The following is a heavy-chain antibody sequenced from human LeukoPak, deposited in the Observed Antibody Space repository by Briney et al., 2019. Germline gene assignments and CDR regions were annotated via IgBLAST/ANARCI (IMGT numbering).Heavy chain of an antibody. CDR3: ARTTYYYDSSGYGV. D-gene: IGHD3-22*01. CDR2: INPNSGGT. V-gene: IGHV1-2*02. J-gene: IGHJ4*02. CDR1: GYTFTGYY. Sequence: ASVKVSCKASGYTFTGYYMHWVRQAPGQGPEWMGWINPNSGGTNYAQKFQGRVTMTRNTSISTAYMELSSLRSEDTAVYYCARTTYYYDSSGYGVWGQGTLVTVSS.